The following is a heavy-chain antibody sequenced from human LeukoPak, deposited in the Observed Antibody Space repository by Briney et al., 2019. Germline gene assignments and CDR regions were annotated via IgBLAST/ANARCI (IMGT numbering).Heavy chain of an antibody. Sequence: GRSLRLSCAASGLSFDDYAMHWVRQASGKGLEWVSGISWNSGSIGYADSVKGRFTISRDNSKNTLYLQMNSLRAEDTAVYYCARESGTASFDTWGQGTLVTVSS. V-gene: IGHV3-9*01. CDR3: ARESGTASFDT. J-gene: IGHJ5*02. CDR2: ISWNSGSI. D-gene: IGHD1-26*01. CDR1: GLSFDDYA.